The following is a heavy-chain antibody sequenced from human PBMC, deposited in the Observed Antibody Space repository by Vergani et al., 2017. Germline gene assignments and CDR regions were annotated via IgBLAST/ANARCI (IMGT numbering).Heavy chain of an antibody. CDR2: INHSGRT. V-gene: IGHV4-34*01. CDR3: ARDASYQGVDAFDI. Sequence: QVQLQQWGAGLLKPSETLSLTCAVYGGSFSGYYWSWIRQPPGKGLEWIGEINHSGRTNYNPSLKSRVTISVDTSKNQFSLKLSSVTAADTAVYYCARDASYQGVDAFDIWGQGTMVTVSS. D-gene: IGHD2-2*01. J-gene: IGHJ3*02. CDR1: GGSFSGYY.